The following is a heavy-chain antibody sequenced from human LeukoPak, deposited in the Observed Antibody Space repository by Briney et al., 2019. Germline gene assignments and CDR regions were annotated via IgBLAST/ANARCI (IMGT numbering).Heavy chain of an antibody. CDR3: ARARRGSFDY. Sequence: PGGSLRLSCAASGFTVSSNYMSWVRQAPGKGREWVSVIYSGGSTYYADSVKGRFTISRDNSKNTLYLQMNSLRAEDTAVYYCARARRGSFDYWGQGTLVTVSS. V-gene: IGHV3-53*01. CDR2: IYSGGST. D-gene: IGHD3-16*01. J-gene: IGHJ4*02. CDR1: GFTVSSNY.